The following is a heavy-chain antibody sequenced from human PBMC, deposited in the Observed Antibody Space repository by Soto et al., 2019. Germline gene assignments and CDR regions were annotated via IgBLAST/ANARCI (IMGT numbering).Heavy chain of an antibody. Sequence: GGALRLSCAASGFTFSSYAMSLVRQAPGKGLEWVSAISGSGGSTYYADSVKGRFTISRDNSKNTLYLQMNSLRAEDTAVYYCAKVYGSGSYSYYYYYMDVWGKGTTVTVSS. CDR2: ISGSGGST. V-gene: IGHV3-23*01. J-gene: IGHJ6*03. CDR3: AKVYGSGSYSYYYYYMDV. D-gene: IGHD3-10*01. CDR1: GFTFSSYA.